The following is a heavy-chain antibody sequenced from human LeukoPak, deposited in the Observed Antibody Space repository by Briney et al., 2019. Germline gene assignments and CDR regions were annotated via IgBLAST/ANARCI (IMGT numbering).Heavy chain of an antibody. CDR1: GGTFSSYA. V-gene: IGHV1-69*04. CDR3: ARVPGEDYYYYGMDV. D-gene: IGHD7-27*01. Sequence: SVKVSCKASGGTFSSYAISWMRQAPGQGLEWMGRIIPILGIANYAQKFQGRVTITADKSTSTAYMELSSLRSEDTAVYYCARVPGEDYYYYGMDVWGQGTTVTVSS. J-gene: IGHJ6*02. CDR2: IIPILGIA.